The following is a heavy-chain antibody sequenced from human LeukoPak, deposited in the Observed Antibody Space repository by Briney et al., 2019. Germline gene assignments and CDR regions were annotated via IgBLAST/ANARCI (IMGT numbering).Heavy chain of an antibody. V-gene: IGHV3-15*01. CDR3: TTPSGTY. Sequence: PGGSLTLSRAASGFTFSNAWMSSVRQAPGNGLEWVARIKSKTDGRITDYAAPVKGRFPISRDDSKNTLYLQMNSLKTEDTAVYYCTTPSGTYWGQGTLVTVSS. CDR2: IKSKTDGRIT. J-gene: IGHJ4*02. D-gene: IGHD3-10*01. CDR1: GFTFSNAW.